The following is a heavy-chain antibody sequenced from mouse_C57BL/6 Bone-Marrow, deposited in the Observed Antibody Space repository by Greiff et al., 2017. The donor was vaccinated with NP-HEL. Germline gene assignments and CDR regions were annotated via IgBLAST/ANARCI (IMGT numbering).Heavy chain of an antibody. D-gene: IGHD1-1*01. J-gene: IGHJ1*03. CDR2: IDPEDGET. CDR1: GFNIKDYY. Sequence: VQLQQSGAELVKPGASVKLSCTASGFNIKDYYMHWVKQRTEQGLEWIRRIDPEDGETKYAPKFPGKATITADTSSNTAYLQLSSLTSEDTAVYYCARKMGNYVWYFDVWGTGTTVTVSS. V-gene: IGHV14-2*01. CDR3: ARKMGNYVWYFDV.